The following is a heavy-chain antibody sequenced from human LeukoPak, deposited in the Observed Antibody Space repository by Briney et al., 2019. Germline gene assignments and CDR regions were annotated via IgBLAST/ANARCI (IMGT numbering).Heavy chain of an antibody. J-gene: IGHJ4*02. CDR3: AKDRESGNYFDY. CDR2: ISGSGGST. CDR1: GFTFSSYA. D-gene: IGHD3-3*01. Sequence: GGSLRLSCAASGFTFSSYAMSWVRQAPGKGLEWVSGISGSGGSTYYADSVKGRFTISRDNSKNTVYLQMNSLRAEDTAVYYCAKDRESGNYFDYWGQGTLVTVSS. V-gene: IGHV3-23*01.